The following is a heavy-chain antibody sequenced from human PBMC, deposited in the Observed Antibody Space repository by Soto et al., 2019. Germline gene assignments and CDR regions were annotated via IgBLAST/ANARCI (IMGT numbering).Heavy chain of an antibody. Sequence: SLILSFSASGFTFSSYSINWVRQAPGKGLECVSYMSSSSYVYYADSVKCRFTISRDNAKNSLYLQMNSLIAEDAAVYYVAIDITTVTTQGYYYYGMDVWGKGTTVSV. V-gene: IGHV3-21*05. J-gene: IGHJ6*04. CDR1: GFTFSSYS. CDR2: MSSSSYV. CDR3: AIDITTVTTQGYYYYGMDV. D-gene: IGHD4-4*01.